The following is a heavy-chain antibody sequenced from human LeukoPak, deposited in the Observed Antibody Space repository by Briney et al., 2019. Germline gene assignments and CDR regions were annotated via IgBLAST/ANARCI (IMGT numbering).Heavy chain of an antibody. D-gene: IGHD3-3*01. CDR1: GYTFTGYY. CDR3: ARLGVAYYDFWSHRGYMDV. Sequence: ASVKVSCKASGYTFTGYYMHWVRQAPGQGLEWMGWINPNSGGTNYAQKFQGRVTMTRDTSISTAYMELSRLRSDDTAVYYCARLGVAYYDFWSHRGYMDVWGKGTTVTVSS. J-gene: IGHJ6*03. V-gene: IGHV1-2*02. CDR2: INPNSGGT.